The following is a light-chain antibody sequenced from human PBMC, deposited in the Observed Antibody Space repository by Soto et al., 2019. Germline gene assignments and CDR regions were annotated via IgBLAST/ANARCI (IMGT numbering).Light chain of an antibody. V-gene: IGKV3-11*01. CDR2: DAS. CDR1: QSVSSY. J-gene: IGKJ4*01. Sequence: PGDRATLSCRASQSVSSYLAWYQQKPGQAPRLLIYDASNRATGIPARFSGSGSGTDFTLTITSLEPEDFAVYYCQHRSNWLAFGGGTKVEIK. CDR3: QHRSNWLA.